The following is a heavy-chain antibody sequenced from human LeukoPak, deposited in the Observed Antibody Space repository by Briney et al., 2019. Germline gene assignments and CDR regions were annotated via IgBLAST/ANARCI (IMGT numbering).Heavy chain of an antibody. CDR3: ARAVATPHFDY. CDR1: GGSFSGYY. CDR2: INHSGST. D-gene: IGHD4-23*01. V-gene: IGHV4-34*01. J-gene: IGHJ4*02. Sequence: PSETLSLTCAVYGGSFSGYYWSWIRQPPGKGLEWIGEINHSGSTNYNPSLKSRVTISVDTSKNQFSLKLSSVTAADTAVYYCARAVATPHFDYWGQGTLVTVSS.